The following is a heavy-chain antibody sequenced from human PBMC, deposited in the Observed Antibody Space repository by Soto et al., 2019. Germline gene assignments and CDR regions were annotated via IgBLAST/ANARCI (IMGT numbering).Heavy chain of an antibody. D-gene: IGHD6-25*01. J-gene: IGHJ4*01. CDR2: LNPYSGAT. CDR1: GYPGSDNH. CDR3: AAARRGTVSLLAD. V-gene: IGHV1-2*02. Sequence: QVHLVQSGAEVKKTGASVKVSCKASGYPGSDNHIHWVRQAPGQGLEWMGWLNPYSGATNYAAKFQGRVTMTRVASISTSYMELNGLKSDDTAVYYCAAARRGTVSLLADWGQGTLVTVSS.